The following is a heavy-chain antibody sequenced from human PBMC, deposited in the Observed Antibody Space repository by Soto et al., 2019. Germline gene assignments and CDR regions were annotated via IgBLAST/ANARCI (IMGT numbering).Heavy chain of an antibody. D-gene: IGHD1-7*01. CDR1: GFLFSTYA. Sequence: EVQLLESGGGLVQPGGSLTLSCATSGFLFSTYAMSWVRQAPGKGLEWVSAIRSSGSPTFYADSVKGRFTISRDNSKDTLYLQINSLRAEDTALYYCVKEPAGPSDDRTYWGQGTLVTVSS. J-gene: IGHJ4*02. CDR2: IRSSGSPT. CDR3: VKEPAGPSDDRTY. V-gene: IGHV3-23*01.